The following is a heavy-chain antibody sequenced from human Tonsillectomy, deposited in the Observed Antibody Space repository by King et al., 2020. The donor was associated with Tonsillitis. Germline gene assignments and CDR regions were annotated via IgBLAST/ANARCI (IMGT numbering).Heavy chain of an antibody. D-gene: IGHD3-10*01. V-gene: IGHV3-7*01. CDR3: ARGPHLLWFGEGQNWFDP. Sequence: VQLVESGGGLVQPGGSLRLSCAASGFTFSSYWMSWVRQAPGKGLEWVANIKQDGSEKYYVDSVKGRFTISRDNAKNSLYLQMNSLRAEDTAVYYCARGPHLLWFGEGQNWFDPWGQGTLVTVSS. CDR2: IKQDGSEK. J-gene: IGHJ5*02. CDR1: GFTFSSYW.